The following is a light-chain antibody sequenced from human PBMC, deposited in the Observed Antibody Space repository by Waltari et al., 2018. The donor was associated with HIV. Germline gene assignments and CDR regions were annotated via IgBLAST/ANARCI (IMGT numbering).Light chain of an antibody. V-gene: IGLV3-25*03. J-gene: IGLJ3*02. CDR3: QSADSSGNWL. Sequence: LTQPPSASVSPGQTAKITCSGDALSKQHAYWYQQKPGQAPVVVIYKDTRKSSGIPERFSGSTSGTTVTLTISGVQAEDEADYYCQSADSSGNWLFGGGTKLTVV. CDR1: ALSKQH. CDR2: KDT.